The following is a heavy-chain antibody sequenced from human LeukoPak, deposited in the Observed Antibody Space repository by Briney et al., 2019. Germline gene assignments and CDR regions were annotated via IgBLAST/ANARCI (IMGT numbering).Heavy chain of an antibody. Sequence: ASVKVSCKASGYTFTDYGISWVRQAPGQGLEWMGWISNYNGNTHYAQKLQGRVTMITDTSTNTAYMELRSLRSDDTAVYYCARTLGATIRWFDPWGQGTLVTVSS. CDR3: ARTLGATIRWFDP. D-gene: IGHD1-26*01. CDR1: GYTFTDYG. V-gene: IGHV1-18*01. CDR2: ISNYNGNT. J-gene: IGHJ5*02.